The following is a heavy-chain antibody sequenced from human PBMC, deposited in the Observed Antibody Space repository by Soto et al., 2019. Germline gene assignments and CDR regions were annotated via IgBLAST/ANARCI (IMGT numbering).Heavy chain of an antibody. CDR3: ARDNCSGGSCYSVGWFDP. Sequence: SVQVSCKTSGGTFSSYAISWVRQATGQGLEWMGGIIPIFGTANYAQKFQGRVTITADKSTSTAYMELSSLRSEDTAVYYCARDNCSGGSCYSVGWFDPWGQGTLVTVSS. J-gene: IGHJ5*02. V-gene: IGHV1-69*06. D-gene: IGHD2-15*01. CDR1: GGTFSSYA. CDR2: IIPIFGTA.